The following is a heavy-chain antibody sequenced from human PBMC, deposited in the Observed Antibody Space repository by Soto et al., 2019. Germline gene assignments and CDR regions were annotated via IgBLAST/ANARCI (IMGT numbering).Heavy chain of an antibody. J-gene: IGHJ6*02. CDR2: IYYSGST. CDR3: ARGPDGSVTDYYYYGLDV. V-gene: IGHV4-59*06. D-gene: IGHD3-10*01. Sequence: SETLCLTCTVSGGSVSNYYWTWIRQPPGKGLEWIGYIYYSGSTYYNPSLKSRVTISVDTSKNQFSLKLSSVTAADTAVYYCARGPDGSVTDYYYYGLDVWGQGTTVSV. CDR1: GGSVSNYY.